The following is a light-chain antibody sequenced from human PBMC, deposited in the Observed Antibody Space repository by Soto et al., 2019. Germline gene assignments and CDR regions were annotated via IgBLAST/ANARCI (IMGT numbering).Light chain of an antibody. CDR1: SSDVGSYTL. J-gene: IGLJ2*01. Sequence: QSALTQPASVSGSPRQSITISCTGTSSDVGSYTLVSWYQQHPGKAPKLMIYEGSKRPSGVSNRFSGSKSGTSASLAISGLQSEDEADYYCAAWDDSLNGVVFGGGTKVTVL. CDR2: EGS. CDR3: AAWDDSLNGVV. V-gene: IGLV2-14*02.